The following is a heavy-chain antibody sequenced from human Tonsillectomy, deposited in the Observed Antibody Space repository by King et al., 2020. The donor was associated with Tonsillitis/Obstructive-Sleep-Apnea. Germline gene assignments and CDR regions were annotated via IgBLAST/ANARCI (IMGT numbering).Heavy chain of an antibody. D-gene: IGHD3-10*01. CDR1: GYSFSSYS. Sequence: QLVQSGAEGKKPGESLKISCKGSGYSFSSYSSVWVRQMPGKGLEWMGIIYPGYSDTRYSPSFQGQVTISADKSITPAYLQWSSLKASDTAIYYCARHNRITMVQGVISIDAFDIWGQGTMVTVSS. V-gene: IGHV5-51*01. CDR2: IYPGYSDT. J-gene: IGHJ3*02. CDR3: ARHNRITMVQGVISIDAFDI.